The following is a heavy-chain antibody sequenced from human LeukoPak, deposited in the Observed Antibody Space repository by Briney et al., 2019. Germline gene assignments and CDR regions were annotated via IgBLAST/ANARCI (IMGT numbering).Heavy chain of an antibody. CDR1: GFTFNTYG. D-gene: IGHD3-10*01. CDR2: ISGSGGAT. V-gene: IGHV3-23*01. CDR3: ARGGVDYYGSGTYYLMYYFDY. J-gene: IGHJ4*02. Sequence: GGSLRLSCAASGFTFNTYGMSWVRQAPGRGLDWVSGISGSGGATYYADSVKGRFTISRDDPHNTLYLQMNSLRAGDTAVYFCARGGVDYYGSGTYYLMYYFDYWGQGALVTVSS.